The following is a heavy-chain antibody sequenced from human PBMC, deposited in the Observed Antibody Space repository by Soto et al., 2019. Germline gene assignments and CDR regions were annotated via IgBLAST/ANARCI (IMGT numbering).Heavy chain of an antibody. V-gene: IGHV1-8*01. D-gene: IGHD5-18*01. J-gene: IGHJ6*02. CDR2: MNPNSGNT. CDR3: ARGGYSYGNYGMDV. Sequence: GASVKVSCKASGYTFTSYDINWVRQATGQGLEWMGWMNPNSGNTGYAQKFQGRVTMTRNTSISTAYMELSSLRSEVTAVYYCARGGYSYGNYGMDVWGQGTTVTVSS. CDR1: GYTFTSYD.